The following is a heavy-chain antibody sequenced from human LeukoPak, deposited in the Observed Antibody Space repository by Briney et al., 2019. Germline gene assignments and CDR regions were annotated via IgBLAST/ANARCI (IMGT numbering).Heavy chain of an antibody. Sequence: SETLSLTCAVYGGSFSDYYSSWFRQPPGKGLEWIGYIYYSGSTNYNPSLKSRVTISVDTSKNQFSLKLSSVTAADTAVYYCAASREDFWSGYYTTLDYWGQGTLVTVSS. D-gene: IGHD3-3*01. CDR3: AASREDFWSGYYTTLDY. CDR1: GGSFSDYY. V-gene: IGHV4-59*01. J-gene: IGHJ4*02. CDR2: IYYSGST.